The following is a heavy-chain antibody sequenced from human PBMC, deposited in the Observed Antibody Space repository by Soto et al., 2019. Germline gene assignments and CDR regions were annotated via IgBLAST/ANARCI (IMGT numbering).Heavy chain of an antibody. CDR3: ARENSYGYRY. CDR2: ISSSSTPI. J-gene: IGHJ4*02. CDR1: GFTFSSYS. V-gene: IGHV3-48*01. D-gene: IGHD5-18*01. Sequence: GGSLRLSCAASGFTFSSYSMNWVRQAPGKGLEWLSYISSSSTPIYYADSVKGRFTISRDNAKNSLYLQMNSLRAEDTAVYYCARENSYGYRYWGQGTLVTVSS.